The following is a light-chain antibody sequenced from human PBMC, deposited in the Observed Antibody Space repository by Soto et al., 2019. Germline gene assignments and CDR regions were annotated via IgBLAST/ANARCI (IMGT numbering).Light chain of an antibody. Sequence: QSALTQPASVSGSPGQSITISCTGTSSDVGGYNYVSWYQQHPGRAPKLMIYEVSNRPSGVSNRFSGSKSGNTASLTISGLQAEDEADYYCSSYTTNSTWVFDGGTKLTVL. J-gene: IGLJ3*02. V-gene: IGLV2-14*01. CDR1: SSDVGGYNY. CDR2: EVS. CDR3: SSYTTNSTWV.